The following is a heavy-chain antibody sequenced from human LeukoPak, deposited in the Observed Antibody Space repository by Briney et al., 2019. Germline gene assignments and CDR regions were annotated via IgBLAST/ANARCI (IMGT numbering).Heavy chain of an antibody. CDR2: ISWNSGSI. CDR1: GFTFDDYA. CDR3: AKGLTRAAAGIVGPIDY. D-gene: IGHD6-13*01. J-gene: IGHJ4*02. V-gene: IGHV3-9*01. Sequence: PGGSLRLSCAASGFTFDDYAMHWVRQAPGKGLEWVSGISWNSGSIGYADSVKGRFTISRDNAKNSLYLQMNSLRAEDTALYYCAKGLTRAAAGIVGPIDYWGQGTLVTVSS.